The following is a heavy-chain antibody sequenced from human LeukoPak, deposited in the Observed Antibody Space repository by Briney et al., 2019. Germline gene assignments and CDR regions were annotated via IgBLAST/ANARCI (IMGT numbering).Heavy chain of an antibody. CDR1: GGSISSGSYY. J-gene: IGHJ3*02. CDR2: IYTSGST. V-gene: IGHV4-61*02. D-gene: IGHD7-27*01. CDR3: ARVELGSDDAFDI. Sequence: PSETLSLTCTVSGGSISSGSYYWSWIRQPAGKGLEWIGRIYTSGSTNYNPSLKSRVTTSVDTSKNQFSLKLSSVTAADTAVYYCARVELGSDDAFDIWGQGTMVTVSS.